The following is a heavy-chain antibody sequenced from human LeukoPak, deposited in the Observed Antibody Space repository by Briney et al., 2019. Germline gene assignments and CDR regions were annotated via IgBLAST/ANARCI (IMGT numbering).Heavy chain of an antibody. Sequence: SETLSLTCTVSGGSISIYYWSWIRQPPGKGLEWIGYIYYSGSTNYNPSLKSRVTISVDTSKNQFSLKLSSVTAADTAVYYCARTYDFWSGPTNWFDPWGQGTLVTVSS. CDR1: GGSISIYY. V-gene: IGHV4-59*01. J-gene: IGHJ5*02. CDR3: ARTYDFWSGPTNWFDP. CDR2: IYYSGST. D-gene: IGHD3-3*01.